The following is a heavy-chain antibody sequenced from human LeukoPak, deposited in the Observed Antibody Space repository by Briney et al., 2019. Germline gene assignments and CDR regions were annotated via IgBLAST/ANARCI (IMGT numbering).Heavy chain of an antibody. CDR2: IKQDESER. CDR1: GFSFSSYW. J-gene: IGHJ2*01. Sequence: GGSLGLSCEGSGFSFSSYWMTWVRQSPGKGPEWVANIKQDESERYTVNYVKGRFTISRDNAKNSVYLHMNSLRAEDTALYYCARGPPWYFDLWGRGTLVTVSS. CDR3: ARGPPWYFDL. D-gene: IGHD6-25*01. V-gene: IGHV3-7*01.